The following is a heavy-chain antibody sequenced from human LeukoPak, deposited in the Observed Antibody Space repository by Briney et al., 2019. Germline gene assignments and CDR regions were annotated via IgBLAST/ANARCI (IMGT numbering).Heavy chain of an antibody. Sequence: GGSLRLSCAASGFTFSSYAMSWVRQAPGKGLEWVSAISGSGGSTYYADSVKGRFTISRDNAKNSLYLQMNSLRAEDTAVYYCARAGSNWNLVGFYGYWGQGTLVTVSS. CDR2: ISGSGGST. D-gene: IGHD1-1*01. J-gene: IGHJ4*02. CDR1: GFTFSSYA. V-gene: IGHV3-23*01. CDR3: ARAGSNWNLVGFYGY.